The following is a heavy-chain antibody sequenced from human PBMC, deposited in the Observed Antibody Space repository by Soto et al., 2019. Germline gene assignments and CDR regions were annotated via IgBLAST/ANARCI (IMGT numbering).Heavy chain of an antibody. D-gene: IGHD2-21*02. V-gene: IGHV3-15*02. CDR2: IKSRSDGGTT. Sequence: EVQLVESGGALVKAGGSLRLSCAASRLNFPRAWMTWVRQAPGKGLEWVGHIKSRSDGGTTDYAAPVKGRFTITRDDSKNTLDLQMRSLRAEDTGVYYCTTIEWATVTANVDNWGQGTLVTVSS. J-gene: IGHJ4*02. CDR3: TTIEWATVTANVDN. CDR1: RLNFPRAW.